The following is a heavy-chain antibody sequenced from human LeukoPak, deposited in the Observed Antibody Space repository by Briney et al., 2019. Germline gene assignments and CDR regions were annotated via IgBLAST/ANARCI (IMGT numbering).Heavy chain of an antibody. D-gene: IGHD6-19*01. V-gene: IGHV4-28*01. CDR3: ARNPAGYYYYYGMDV. CDR2: IFCSGST. Sequence: SETLSLTCAVSGYSISSSNWWGWIRQPPGKGLEWIGYIFCSGSTYYNPSLKSRVTMSVDTSKNQFSLKLSSVTAVDTAVYYCARNPAGYYYYYGMDVWGQGTTVTVSS. CDR1: GYSISSSNW. J-gene: IGHJ6*02.